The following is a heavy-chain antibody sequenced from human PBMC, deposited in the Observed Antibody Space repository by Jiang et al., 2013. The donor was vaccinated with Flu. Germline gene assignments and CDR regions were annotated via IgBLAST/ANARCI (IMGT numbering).Heavy chain of an antibody. CDR1: GGSISSSDYY. Sequence: GPGLVKPSETLSLTCTVSGGSISSSDYYWGWIRQPPGKGLEWIGSIYYSGSTYYNPSLKSRVTISVDTSKNQFSLKLSSVTAADTAVFFCARHYSSSSWDYYYGMDVWGQGTTVTVSS. V-gene: IGHV4-39*01. D-gene: IGHD6-6*01. CDR3: ARHYSSSSWDYYYGMDV. CDR2: IYYSGST. J-gene: IGHJ6*02.